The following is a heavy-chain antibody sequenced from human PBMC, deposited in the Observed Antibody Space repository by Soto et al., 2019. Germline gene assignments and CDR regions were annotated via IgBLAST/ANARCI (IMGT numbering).Heavy chain of an antibody. CDR3: AKIESRFFYDSTGYYPFDY. CDR1: GFTFSSYS. V-gene: IGHV3-48*01. CDR2: ISSSSSSI. Sequence: GGSLRLSCAASGFTFSSYSMNWVRQAPGKGLECISFISSSSSSIIYADSVKGRFTISRDNGKNSLYRQMNGLRVEDTAVYYCAKIESRFFYDSTGYYPFDYWGQGTLVTVSS. D-gene: IGHD3-22*01. J-gene: IGHJ4*02.